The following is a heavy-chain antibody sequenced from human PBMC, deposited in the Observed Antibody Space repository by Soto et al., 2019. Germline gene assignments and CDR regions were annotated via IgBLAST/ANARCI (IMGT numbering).Heavy chain of an antibody. J-gene: IGHJ6*02. CDR1: GFTFSSYA. CDR2: ISGSGGST. D-gene: IGHD1-20*01. CDR3: AKTPPDTLPYNWNPGYYYYGMDV. V-gene: IGHV3-23*01. Sequence: PGGSLRLSCAASGFTFSSYAMRWVRQAPGKGLEWVSAISGSGGSTYYADSVKGRFTISRDNSKNTLYLQMNSLRAEDTAVYYCAKTPPDTLPYNWNPGYYYYGMDVWGQGTTVTVSS.